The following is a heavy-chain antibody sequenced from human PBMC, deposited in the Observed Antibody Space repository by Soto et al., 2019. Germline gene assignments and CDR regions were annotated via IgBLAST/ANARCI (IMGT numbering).Heavy chain of an antibody. CDR2: IYYSGST. CDR3: ARLYQGIAAAGTRYYYYYMDV. CDR1: GGSISSYY. Sequence: WETLSLTCTVSGGSISSYYWSWIRQPPGNGLEWIGYIYYSGSTNYNPSLKSRVTISVDTSKNQFSLKLSSVTAADTAVYYCARLYQGIAAAGTRYYYYYMDVWGKGTTVTVSS. V-gene: IGHV4-59*08. J-gene: IGHJ6*03. D-gene: IGHD6-13*01.